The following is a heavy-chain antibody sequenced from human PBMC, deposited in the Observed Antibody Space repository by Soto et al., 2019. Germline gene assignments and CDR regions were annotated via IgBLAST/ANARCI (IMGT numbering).Heavy chain of an antibody. V-gene: IGHV3-23*01. D-gene: IGHD2-2*01. CDR2: IGTSAST. CDR3: ADLSRYCTSSNCD. Sequence: DVRLLESGGGLVQPGGSLRLSCAASGFTFSSYSMSWVRQAPGKGLEWVSTIGTSASTYYGDSVRGRFTISRDNSRNTLYLKMNSLRADDTAVYYCADLSRYCTSSNCDWGQGTLVTVSS. J-gene: IGHJ4*02. CDR1: GFTFSSYS.